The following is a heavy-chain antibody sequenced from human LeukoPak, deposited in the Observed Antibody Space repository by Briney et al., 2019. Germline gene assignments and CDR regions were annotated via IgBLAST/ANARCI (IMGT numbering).Heavy chain of an antibody. Sequence: GGPLRLSCAASGFTFINAWMTWVRQAPGKGLEWVGRIKSKTDGGTTDYAAPVKGRFSISRDDSKNTLYLQMNSLKTEDTAVYYCSTSPGDESDFWGQGTLVTVSS. J-gene: IGHJ4*02. CDR1: GFTFINAW. D-gene: IGHD2-21*01. CDR2: IKSKTDGGTT. V-gene: IGHV3-15*01. CDR3: STSPGDESDF.